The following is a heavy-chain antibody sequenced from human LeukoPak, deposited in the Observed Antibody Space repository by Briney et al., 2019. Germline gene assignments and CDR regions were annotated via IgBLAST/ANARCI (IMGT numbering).Heavy chain of an antibody. V-gene: IGHV3-48*03. J-gene: IGHJ4*02. CDR2: ISSSGSTI. D-gene: IGHD3-3*01. CDR1: GFTFSSYE. Sequence: PGGSLRLSCAASGFTFSSYEMNWVRQAPGKGLEWVSCISSSGSTIYYADSVKGRFTISRDNAKNSLYLQMNSLRAEDTAVYYGARAHRRHVLRFLEWFSYYFDYWGQGTLVTVSS. CDR3: ARAHRRHVLRFLEWFSYYFDY.